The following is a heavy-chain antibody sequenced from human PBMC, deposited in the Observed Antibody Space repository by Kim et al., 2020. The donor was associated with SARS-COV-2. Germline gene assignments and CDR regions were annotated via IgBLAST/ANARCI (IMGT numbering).Heavy chain of an antibody. CDR2: ISYDGSNK. J-gene: IGHJ4*02. Sequence: GGSLRLSCAASGFTFSSYAMHWVRQAPGKGLEWVAVISYDGSNKYYADSVKGRFTISRDNSKNTLYLQMNSLRAEDTAVYYCARRTVTKSYYFDYWGQGTLVTVSS. D-gene: IGHD4-17*01. CDR1: GFTFSSYA. CDR3: ARRTVTKSYYFDY. V-gene: IGHV3-30-3*01.